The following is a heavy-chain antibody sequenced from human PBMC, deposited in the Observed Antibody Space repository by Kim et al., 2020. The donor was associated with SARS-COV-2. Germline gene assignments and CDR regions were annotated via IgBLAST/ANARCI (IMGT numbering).Heavy chain of an antibody. Sequence: GGSLRLSCAASGFTFSDYYMSWIRQAPGKGLEWVSYISSSSSYTNYADSVKGRFTISRDNAKNSLYLQMNSLRAEDTAVYYCARDCSSTSCYNEGYFQHWGQGTLVTVSS. V-gene: IGHV3-11*06. CDR2: ISSSSSYT. CDR1: GFTFSDYY. CDR3: ARDCSSTSCYNEGYFQH. D-gene: IGHD2-2*02. J-gene: IGHJ1*01.